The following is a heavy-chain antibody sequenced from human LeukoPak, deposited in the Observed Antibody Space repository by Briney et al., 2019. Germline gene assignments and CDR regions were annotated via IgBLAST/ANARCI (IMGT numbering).Heavy chain of an antibody. D-gene: IGHD3-16*01. J-gene: IGHJ3*02. Sequence: GGSLRLSCAASGFTFSSFSMNWVRQAPGKGLEWVSYISSSSSTIYYADSVKGRFTISRDNAKNSLYLQMNSLRAEDTAVYYCARDGGIYGAGAFDIWGQGTMVTVSS. CDR2: ISSSSSTI. V-gene: IGHV3-48*04. CDR3: ARDGGIYGAGAFDI. CDR1: GFTFSSFS.